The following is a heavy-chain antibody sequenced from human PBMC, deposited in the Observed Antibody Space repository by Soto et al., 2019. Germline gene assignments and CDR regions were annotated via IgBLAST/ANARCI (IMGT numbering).Heavy chain of an antibody. J-gene: IGHJ4*02. CDR2: ISGSVSST. D-gene: IGHD3-10*01. V-gene: IGHV3-23*01. CDR1: GFTFSISA. CDR3: AKRSNYGLDY. Sequence: WGSLRLSCAAYGFTFSISAMSWVRQAPGKGLEWVSLISGSVSSTYYADYVKGHFTISRDNSKNTMYLQMNSLRAEETAVYYCAKRSNYGLDYWGQGTMVIVSS.